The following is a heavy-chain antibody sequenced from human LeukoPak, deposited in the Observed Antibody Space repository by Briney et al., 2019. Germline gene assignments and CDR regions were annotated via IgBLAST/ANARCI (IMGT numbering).Heavy chain of an antibody. CDR1: GFTFSSSD. Sequence: PGGSLRLSCTASGFTFSSSDMSWVRRAPGKGLEWVSLISGSAYDTYYADSVKGRFAISRDNSKNTLNLQMISLRVEDTAVYYCARYDYVWGSYRLAPFDYWGQGTLVTVSS. V-gene: IGHV3-23*01. J-gene: IGHJ4*02. CDR3: ARYDYVWGSYRLAPFDY. D-gene: IGHD3-16*02. CDR2: ISGSAYDT.